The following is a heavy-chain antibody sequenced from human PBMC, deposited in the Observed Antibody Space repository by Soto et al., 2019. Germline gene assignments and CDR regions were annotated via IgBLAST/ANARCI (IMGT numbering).Heavy chain of an antibody. CDR3: ARAGDCSSTTCYETDQFDY. J-gene: IGHJ4*02. CDR2: ISTRGSFT. CDR1: GFTFSDYY. Sequence: GGSLRLSCAASGFTFSDYYMTWVRQAPGMGLEWVSHISTRGSFTDYADSVKGRFTISRDNAKNSVYLQMNSLRAEDTAVYYCARAGDCSSTTCYETDQFDYWGQGTLVTVSS. D-gene: IGHD2-2*01. V-gene: IGHV3-11*06.